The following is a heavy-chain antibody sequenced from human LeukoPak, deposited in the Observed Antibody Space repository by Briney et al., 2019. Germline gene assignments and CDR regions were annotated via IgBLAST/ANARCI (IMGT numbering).Heavy chain of an antibody. Sequence: PGGSLRLSCAASGFTFSSYWMSWVRQAPGKGLEWVANVKEDGSEKYYVDSVKGRFTISRDNAKNLVYLQMDSLRAEDTAVYYCARIGYSSSSLDYWGQGTLVTVSS. CDR1: GFTFSSYW. D-gene: IGHD6-13*01. V-gene: IGHV3-7*01. CDR3: ARIGYSSSSLDY. CDR2: VKEDGSEK. J-gene: IGHJ4*02.